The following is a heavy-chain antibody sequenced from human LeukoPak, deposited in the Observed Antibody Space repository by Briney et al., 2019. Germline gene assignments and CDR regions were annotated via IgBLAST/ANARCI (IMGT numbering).Heavy chain of an antibody. J-gene: IGHJ4*02. CDR3: AKDGGYIYAYSDY. CDR1: GFTFSNYA. CDR2: LRNSGSTP. V-gene: IGHV3-23*01. Sequence: GGSLRLSCVASGFTFSNYAMTWVRQAPGKGLEWVSALRNSGSTPYYADSVKGRFTISRDNSQNTLYLQMNSLRAEDTAVYYCAKDGGYIYAYSDYWGQGTLVTVSS. D-gene: IGHD5-24*01.